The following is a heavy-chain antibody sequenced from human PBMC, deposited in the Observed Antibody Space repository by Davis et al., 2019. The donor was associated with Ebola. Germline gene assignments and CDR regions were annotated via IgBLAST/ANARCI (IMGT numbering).Heavy chain of an antibody. J-gene: IGHJ5*02. D-gene: IGHD3-10*01. V-gene: IGHV1-46*01. CDR2: INPSGGST. Sequence: AASVKVSCKASGYTFTSYYMHWVRQAPGQGLEWMGIINPSGGSTSYAQKFQGRVTITRDTSASTAYMELSSLRSEDTAVYYCARGITMVQGVSWFDPWGQGTLVTVSS. CDR1: GYTFTSYY. CDR3: ARGITMVQGVSWFDP.